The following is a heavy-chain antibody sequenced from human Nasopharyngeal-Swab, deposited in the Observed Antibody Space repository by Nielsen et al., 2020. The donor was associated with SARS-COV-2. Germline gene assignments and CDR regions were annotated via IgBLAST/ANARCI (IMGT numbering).Heavy chain of an antibody. Sequence: SETLSLTCAVYGGSFSGYYWSWIRQPPGKGLEWIGEINHSGSTNYNPSLKSRVTISVDRSKNQFSLKLSSVTAADTAVYYCARDSTPGDYYMDVWGKGTTVTVSS. CDR3: ARDSTPGDYYMDV. CDR2: INHSGST. V-gene: IGHV4-34*01. CDR1: GGSFSGYY. J-gene: IGHJ6*03. D-gene: IGHD2-21*01.